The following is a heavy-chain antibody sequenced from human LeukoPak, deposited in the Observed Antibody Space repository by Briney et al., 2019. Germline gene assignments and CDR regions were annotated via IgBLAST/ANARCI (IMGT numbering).Heavy chain of an antibody. CDR3: ARQHYYDSSGYRLFDY. CDR2: IYPGDSDT. Sequence: GESLKISCKGSGYSFNSYWIGWVRPMPGKGLGWMGIIYPGDSDTRYSPSFQGQVTISADKSISTAYLQWSSLKASDTAMYYCARQHYYDSSGYRLFDYWGQGTLVTVSS. D-gene: IGHD3-22*01. J-gene: IGHJ4*02. V-gene: IGHV5-51*01. CDR1: GYSFNSYW.